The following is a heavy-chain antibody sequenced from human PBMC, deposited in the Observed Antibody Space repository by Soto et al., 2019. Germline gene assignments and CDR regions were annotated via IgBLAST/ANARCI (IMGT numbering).Heavy chain of an antibody. Sequence: EVQLVESGGGLVQPGGSLRLSCAASGFTFSSYSMNWVRQAPGKGLEWVSYISSSSSTIYYVDSVKGRFTISRDNAKNSLYLQMNSLRAEDTAVYYCAREEEAAAGDGFDYWGQGTLVTVSS. D-gene: IGHD6-13*01. J-gene: IGHJ4*02. V-gene: IGHV3-48*01. CDR1: GFTFSSYS. CDR3: AREEEAAAGDGFDY. CDR2: ISSSSSTI.